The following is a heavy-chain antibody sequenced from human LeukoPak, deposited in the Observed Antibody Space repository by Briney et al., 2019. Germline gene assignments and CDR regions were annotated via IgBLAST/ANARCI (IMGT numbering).Heavy chain of an antibody. CDR1: GFIFTNYF. D-gene: IGHD3-3*01. Sequence: GGSLRLSCAASGFIFTNYFMSRVRQAPGKGLEWVASIKHDGSEKYYVDSVRGRFTISRDNTMNSLYLQMSSLRAEDTAVYYCATDRGWRTSGYYLYYFEYWGQGTLVTYSS. V-gene: IGHV3-7*01. J-gene: IGHJ4*02. CDR3: ATDRGWRTSGYYLYYFEY. CDR2: IKHDGSEK.